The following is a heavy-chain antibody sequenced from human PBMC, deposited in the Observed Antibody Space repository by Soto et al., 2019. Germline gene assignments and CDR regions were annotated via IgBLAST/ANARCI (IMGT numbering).Heavy chain of an antibody. J-gene: IGHJ6*02. D-gene: IGHD3-16*01. Sequence: QVQLVESGGGVVQPGRSLRLSCAASGFTFSSYAMHWVRQAPGKGLEWVAVISYDGSNKYYADSVKGRFTISRDNSKNTLYLQMNSLRAADTAVYYCARKIGGGRNYYYYGMDVWGQGTTVTVSS. CDR2: ISYDGSNK. CDR1: GFTFSSYA. CDR3: ARKIGGGRNYYYYGMDV. V-gene: IGHV3-30-3*01.